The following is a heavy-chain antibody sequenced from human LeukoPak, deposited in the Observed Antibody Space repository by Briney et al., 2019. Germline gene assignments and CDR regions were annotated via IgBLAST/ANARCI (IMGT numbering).Heavy chain of an antibody. CDR2: IYYSGST. D-gene: IGHD2-21*01. Sequence: SETLSLTCTVSGGSISSYYWSWIRQPPGKGLEWIGYIYYSGSTNYNPSLKSRVTISVDTSKNQFSLKLSSVTPADTAVYYCVGGVGVLLFFFWYLDVWGKGTTVTISS. V-gene: IGHV4-59*01. CDR1: GGSISSYY. J-gene: IGHJ6*03. CDR3: VGGVGVLLFFFWYLDV.